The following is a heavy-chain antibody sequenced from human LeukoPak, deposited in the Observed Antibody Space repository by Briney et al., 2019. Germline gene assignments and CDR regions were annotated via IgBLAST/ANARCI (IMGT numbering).Heavy chain of an antibody. J-gene: IGHJ4*02. V-gene: IGHV4-31*03. CDR2: IYYSGST. Sequence: SQTLSLTCTVSGGSISSDGYYWSWIRQHPGKGLEWIGYIYYSGSTYYNPSLKSRVTISVDTSKNQFSLNLDSVTAADTAVYYCARANILTGPNYWGQGTLVTDSS. CDR3: ARANILTGPNY. D-gene: IGHD3-9*01. CDR1: GGSISSDGYY.